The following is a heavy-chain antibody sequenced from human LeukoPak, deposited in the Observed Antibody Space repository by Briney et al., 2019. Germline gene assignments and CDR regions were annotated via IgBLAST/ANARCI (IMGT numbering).Heavy chain of an antibody. CDR2: IYHSGST. Sequence: SETLSLTCAVSGGSIRSSNWWSWVRQPPGKGLEWIGEIYHSGSTNYNPSLKSRVTISVDRSKNQFSLKLSSVTAADTAMYYCARGYYGSGSYFPFDSWGQGTLVTVSS. CDR3: ARGYYGSGSYFPFDS. CDR1: GGSIRSSNW. V-gene: IGHV4-4*02. J-gene: IGHJ4*02. D-gene: IGHD3-10*01.